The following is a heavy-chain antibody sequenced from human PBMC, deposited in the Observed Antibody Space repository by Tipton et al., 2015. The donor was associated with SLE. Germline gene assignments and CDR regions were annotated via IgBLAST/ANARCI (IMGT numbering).Heavy chain of an antibody. V-gene: IGHV3-30-3*01. J-gene: IGHJ4*02. D-gene: IGHD3-22*01. Sequence: SLRLSCAASGFTFSSYVMHWVRQAPGKGLEWVAVISYDGSNKYYADSMKGRFTISRDNSKNTLYLQMNSLRAEDTAVYYCARGSSGLSYYFDYWGQGTLVTVSS. CDR3: ARGSSGLSYYFDY. CDR2: ISYDGSNK. CDR1: GFTFSSYV.